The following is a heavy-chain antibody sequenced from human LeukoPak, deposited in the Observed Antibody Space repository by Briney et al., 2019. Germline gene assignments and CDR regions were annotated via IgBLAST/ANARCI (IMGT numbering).Heavy chain of an antibody. CDR2: ISGSGGST. V-gene: IGHV3-23*01. Sequence: GGSLRLSCAASGFMFSDYAMTWVRQAPGKGLEWVSAISGSGGSTHYADSVKGRFSISRDSSKNTLFLQMNSLRAEDSAVYFCAKDSRSSSSNPDYWGQGTLVTVSS. J-gene: IGHJ4*02. D-gene: IGHD2-2*01. CDR1: GFMFSDYA. CDR3: AKDSRSSSSNPDY.